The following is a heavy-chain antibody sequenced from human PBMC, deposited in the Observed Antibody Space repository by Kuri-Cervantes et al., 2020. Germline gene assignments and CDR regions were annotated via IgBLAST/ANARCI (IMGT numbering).Heavy chain of an antibody. Sequence: LRLSCTVSGGSISSGGYYWSWIRQPAGKGLEWIGRIYTSGSTNYNPSLKSRVTMSVDTSKNQFSLKLSSVTAADTAVYYCAREMTFGEPPDYWGQGTLVTVSS. CDR1: GGSISSGGYY. CDR3: AREMTFGEPPDY. D-gene: IGHD3-16*01. J-gene: IGHJ4*02. CDR2: IYTSGST. V-gene: IGHV4-61*02.